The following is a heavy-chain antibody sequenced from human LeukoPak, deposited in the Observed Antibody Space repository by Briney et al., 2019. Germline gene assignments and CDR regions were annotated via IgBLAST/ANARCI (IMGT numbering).Heavy chain of an antibody. CDR1: GFAFSSHW. CDR2: IKQDESEK. Sequence: PGGSLRLSCAASGFAFSSHWMSWVRQAPGKGLEWVASIKQDESEKYYVDSVKGRFTISRDNAKNSLYLQMNSLRAEDTAVYYCGRGMDVWGQGTTVTVSS. J-gene: IGHJ6*02. V-gene: IGHV3-7*03. CDR3: GRGMDV.